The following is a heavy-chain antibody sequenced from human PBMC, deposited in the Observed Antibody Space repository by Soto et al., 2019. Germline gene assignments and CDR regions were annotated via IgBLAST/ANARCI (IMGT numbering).Heavy chain of an antibody. D-gene: IGHD3-10*01. CDR2: ISAYNGNT. Sequence: GASVKVSCKASGYTFTSYGISWVRQAPGQGLEWMGWISAYNGNTNYAQKLQGRVTMTTDTSTSTAYMELRSLRSDDTAVYYCARDPDWYGVRYRHSEYWGQGTLVTVPS. CDR1: GYTFTSYG. J-gene: IGHJ4*02. V-gene: IGHV1-18*01. CDR3: ARDPDWYGVRYRHSEY.